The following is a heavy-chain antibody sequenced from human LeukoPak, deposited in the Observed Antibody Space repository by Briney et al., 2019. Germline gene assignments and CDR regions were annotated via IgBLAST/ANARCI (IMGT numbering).Heavy chain of an antibody. J-gene: IGHJ4*02. D-gene: IGHD3-10*02. CDR3: AKRAHFTMSTDYFDY. Sequence: GGSLRLSCAASGFTFSSYAMSWVRQAPGKGLEWVSTISGSGSSSYFSDSVKGRFTISRDNSKDTLDLQMNSLRAEDTAVYYCAKRAHFTMSTDYFDYWGQGALVTVSS. CDR2: ISGSGSSS. CDR1: GFTFSSYA. V-gene: IGHV3-23*01.